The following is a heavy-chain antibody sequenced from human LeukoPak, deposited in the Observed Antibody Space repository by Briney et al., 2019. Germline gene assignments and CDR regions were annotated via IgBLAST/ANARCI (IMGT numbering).Heavy chain of an antibody. CDR1: GGSISSSSYY. CDR2: IYYSGST. V-gene: IGHV4-39*07. CDR3: ARISGSYLESAFDI. J-gene: IGHJ3*02. D-gene: IGHD1-26*01. Sequence: SETLSLTCTVSGGSISSSSYYWGWIRQPPGKGLEWIGSIYYSGSTYYNPSLKSRVTISVDMSKNQFSLKLSSVTAADTAVYYCARISGSYLESAFDIWGQGTMVTVSS.